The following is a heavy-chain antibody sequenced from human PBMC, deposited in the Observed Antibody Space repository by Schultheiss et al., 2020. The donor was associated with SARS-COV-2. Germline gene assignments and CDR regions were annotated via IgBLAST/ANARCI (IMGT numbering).Heavy chain of an antibody. Sequence: GGSLRLSCAASGFTVSSNYMSWVRQAPGKGLEWVGRIKSKTDGGTTDYAAPVKGRFTISRDDSKNTLYLQMNSLKTEDTAVYYCTTVSGYAKGDYYYYGMDVWGQGTTVTVSS. J-gene: IGHJ6*02. D-gene: IGHD5-12*01. CDR3: TTVSGYAKGDYYYYGMDV. V-gene: IGHV3-15*01. CDR1: GFTVSSNY. CDR2: IKSKTDGGTT.